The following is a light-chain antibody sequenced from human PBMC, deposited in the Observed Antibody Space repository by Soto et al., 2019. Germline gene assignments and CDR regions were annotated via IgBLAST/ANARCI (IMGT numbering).Light chain of an antibody. CDR1: RSISDR. Sequence: DLPMTQSPSTLSASLGDRVTITCRASRSISDRLAWYQHKPGEAPKVLIFDASRLEAGVPSRFSGSGSGTEFSLTISSLQPDDLGTYYCQHYGYVWTFGQGTKVEI. CDR3: QHYGYVWT. J-gene: IGKJ1*01. CDR2: DAS. V-gene: IGKV1-5*01.